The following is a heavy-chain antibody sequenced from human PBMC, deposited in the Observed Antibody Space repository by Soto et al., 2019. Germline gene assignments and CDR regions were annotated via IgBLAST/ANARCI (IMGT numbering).Heavy chain of an antibody. CDR2: IYYSGST. Sequence: TSETLSLTCTVSGGSISSYYWSWIRQPPGKGLEWIGYIYYSGSTNYNPSLKSRVTISVDTSKNQFSLKLSSVTAADTAVYYCARFAAIYDAFDIWGQGTMVTVSS. J-gene: IGHJ3*02. CDR1: GGSISSYY. D-gene: IGHD3-9*01. CDR3: ARFAAIYDAFDI. V-gene: IGHV4-59*01.